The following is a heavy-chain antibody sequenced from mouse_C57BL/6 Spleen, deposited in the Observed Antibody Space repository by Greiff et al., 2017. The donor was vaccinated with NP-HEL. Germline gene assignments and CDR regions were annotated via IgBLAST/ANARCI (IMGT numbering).Heavy chain of an antibody. CDR1: GFTFSSYA. CDR3: ARDKITTDAMDY. CDR2: ISDGGSYT. J-gene: IGHJ4*01. D-gene: IGHD1-1*01. Sequence: EVHLVESGGGLVKPGGSLKLSCAASGFTFSSYAMSWVRQTPEKRLEWVATISDGGSYTYYPDNVKGRFTISRDNAKNNLYLQMRQLKSEDTAMYYCARDKITTDAMDYWGQGTSVTVSS. V-gene: IGHV5-4*01.